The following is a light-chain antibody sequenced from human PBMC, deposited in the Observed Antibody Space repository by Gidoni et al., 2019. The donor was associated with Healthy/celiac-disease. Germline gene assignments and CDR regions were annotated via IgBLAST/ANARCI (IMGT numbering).Light chain of an antibody. V-gene: IGKV1-39*01. CDR1: QSISSY. CDR2: AAS. Sequence: IHMPESPSSLSASVRDRVHITCRASQSISSYLNWYQQKPGKAPKLLIYAASSLQSGVPSRCSGSGSGTDFTLTISRLQPEDFANYYWQHSYSTYTFGQGTKLEIK. CDR3: QHSYSTYT. J-gene: IGKJ2*01.